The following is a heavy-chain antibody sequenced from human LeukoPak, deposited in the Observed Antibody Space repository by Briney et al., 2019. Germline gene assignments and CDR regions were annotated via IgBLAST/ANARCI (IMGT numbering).Heavy chain of an antibody. CDR1: GFTFSSYW. CDR3: ARDGDYIAAAGTFADY. D-gene: IGHD6-13*01. J-gene: IGHJ4*02. V-gene: IGHV3-7*01. Sequence: PGGSLRLSCAASGFTFSSYWMSWVRQAPGTGLEGVANIKQDGSEKYYVDSVKGRFTISRDNAKNSLYLQMNSLRAEDTAVYYCARDGDYIAAAGTFADYWGQGTLVTVSS. CDR2: IKQDGSEK.